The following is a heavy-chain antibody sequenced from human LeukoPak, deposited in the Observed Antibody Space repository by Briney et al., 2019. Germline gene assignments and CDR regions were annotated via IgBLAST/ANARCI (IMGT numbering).Heavy chain of an antibody. V-gene: IGHV1-8*03. Sequence: ASVKVSCKASGCTFTSYDINWVRQATGQGLEWMGWMNPNSGNTGYAQKFQGRVTITRNTSISTAYMELSSLRSEDTAVYYCASYLLDYGDYVFDYWGQGTLVTVSS. CDR1: GCTFTSYD. CDR3: ASYLLDYGDYVFDY. CDR2: MNPNSGNT. D-gene: IGHD4-17*01. J-gene: IGHJ4*02.